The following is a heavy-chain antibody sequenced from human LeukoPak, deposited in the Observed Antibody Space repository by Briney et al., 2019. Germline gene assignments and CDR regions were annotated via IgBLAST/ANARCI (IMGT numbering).Heavy chain of an antibody. Sequence: PSETLSLTCTVSGGSISSYYWSWLRQPPGKGLEWIGYIYYSGSTNYNPSLKSRVTISVDTSKNQFSLKLSSVTAADTAVSYCAREPWGIAVTGKGIYYYYGMDVWGQGTTVTVSS. CDR2: IYYSGST. V-gene: IGHV4-59*01. CDR3: AREPWGIAVTGKGIYYYYGMDV. CDR1: GGSISSYY. J-gene: IGHJ6*02. D-gene: IGHD6-13*01.